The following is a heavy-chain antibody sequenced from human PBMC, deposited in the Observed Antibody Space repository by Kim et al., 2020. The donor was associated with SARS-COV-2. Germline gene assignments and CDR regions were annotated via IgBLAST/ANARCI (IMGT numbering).Heavy chain of an antibody. Sequence: ASVKVSCKASGYTFTGYYMHWVRQAPGQGLEWMGWINPNNGGTNYAQKFLGRVTMTRDTSISTAYMELSRLRSDDTAVYYCARQEGGSGSYYYYYGMGVWGQGTTVTVSS. CDR1: GYTFTGYY. D-gene: IGHD3-10*01. J-gene: IGHJ6*02. CDR2: INPNNGGT. V-gene: IGHV1-2*02. CDR3: ARQEGGSGSYYYYYGMGV.